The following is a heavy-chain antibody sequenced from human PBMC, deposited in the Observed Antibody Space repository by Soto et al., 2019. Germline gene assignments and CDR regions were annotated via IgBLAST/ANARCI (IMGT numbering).Heavy chain of an antibody. CDR3: ARAATGTYHSAY. V-gene: IGHV1-18*04. J-gene: IGHJ4*02. D-gene: IGHD3-10*01. CDR2: IAPHSGRT. CDR1: GYAFTSYG. Sequence: QVQLVQSGPEVKNPGASVRVSCVASGYAFTSYGVNWVRQAPGQGLEWMGWIAPHSGRTTYLPKFQGRVTITADVSTNTAYIELRRLKSDETGIYFCARAATGTYHSAYWGQGTVVTVSS.